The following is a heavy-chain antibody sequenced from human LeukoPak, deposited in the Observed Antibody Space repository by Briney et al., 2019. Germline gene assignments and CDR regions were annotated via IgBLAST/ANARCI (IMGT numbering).Heavy chain of an antibody. D-gene: IGHD3-22*01. Sequence: SETLSLTCAVYGGPFSGYYWSWIRQPPGKGLEWIGEINHSGSTNYNPSLKSRVTISVDTSKNQFSLKLSSVTAADTAVYYCARYNYYDSQTYFDYWGQGTLVTVSS. CDR3: ARYNYYDSQTYFDY. CDR2: INHSGST. CDR1: GGPFSGYY. V-gene: IGHV4-34*01. J-gene: IGHJ4*02.